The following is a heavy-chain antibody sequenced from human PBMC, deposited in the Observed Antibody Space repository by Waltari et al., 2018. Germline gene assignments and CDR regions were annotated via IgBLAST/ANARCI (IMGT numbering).Heavy chain of an antibody. CDR1: GGSFSGYY. CDR3: ARQEIIVEVTGDGFDI. J-gene: IGHJ3*02. CDR2: ISHSGTT. Sequence: QVQLQQWGAGLLKPSETLSLTCAVYGGSFSGYYWSWIRQPPGKGLEWIGEISHSGTTKYHPSLKGRVTISLDTSKNQFSLKLSSVTAADTAVYYCARQEIIVEVTGDGFDIWGQGTMVTVSS. D-gene: IGHD2-21*02. V-gene: IGHV4-34*01.